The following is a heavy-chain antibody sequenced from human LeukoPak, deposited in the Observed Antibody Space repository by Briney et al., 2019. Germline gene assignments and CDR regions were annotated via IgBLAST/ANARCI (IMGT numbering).Heavy chain of an antibody. D-gene: IGHD2/OR15-2a*01. J-gene: IGHJ4*02. CDR3: AKDSAKKYDDY. V-gene: IGHV3-23*01. Sequence: PGGSLRLSCAASGFSFSNYAMSWVRQGPGKGLEWVSAISGSIGSTFYTDSVKGRFTISRDNSKNTLYLQMNSLRAEDTAVYYCAKDSAKKYDDYWGQGTLVTVSS. CDR2: ISGSIGST. CDR1: GFSFSNYA.